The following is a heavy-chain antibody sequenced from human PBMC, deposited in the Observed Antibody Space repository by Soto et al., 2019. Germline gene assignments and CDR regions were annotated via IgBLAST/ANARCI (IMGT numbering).Heavy chain of an antibody. J-gene: IGHJ4*02. CDR2: ISYDGSNK. Sequence: GGALRLSCAASGFTFDSYTMHWVRQAPGKGLEWVAVISYDGSNKYYADSVKGRFTISRDNSKNTLYLQMNSLRVEDTAVYYCARENVVPAAIRGYYFDYWGQGT. CDR3: ARENVVPAAIRGYYFDY. D-gene: IGHD2-2*02. CDR1: GFTFDSYT. V-gene: IGHV3-30-3*01.